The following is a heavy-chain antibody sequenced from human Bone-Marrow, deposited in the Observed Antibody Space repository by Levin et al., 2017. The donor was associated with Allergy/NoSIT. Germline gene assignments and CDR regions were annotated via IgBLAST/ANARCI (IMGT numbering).Heavy chain of an antibody. D-gene: IGHD4-17*01. CDR2: IYTSGDT. V-gene: IGHV4-4*09. CDR3: ARALYDHGDSYYIDY. CDR1: RGTISSYQ. Sequence: PSETLSLTCTVSRGTISSYQWSWIRQPPGKGLEWIGYIYTSGDTKYNPSLNSRVIISVDTSKNQFSLRLNSVTAADTAMYYCARALYDHGDSYYIDYWGQGTLVTVSS. J-gene: IGHJ4*02.